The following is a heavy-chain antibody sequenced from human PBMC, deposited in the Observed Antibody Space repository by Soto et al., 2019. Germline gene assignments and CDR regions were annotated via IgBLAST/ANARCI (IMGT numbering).Heavy chain of an antibody. Sequence: QLHLRESGPGLVKPSETLSLTCTVSGGSITSSSYYWGWIRQPPGKGLEWIGSIYYSGSTYYNPSLTSRVTISVDTSKNQSSLQLSSVTAADTAVYYCATQEVGGSYVYTFDPWGQGTLVTVSS. CDR3: ATQEVGGSYVYTFDP. V-gene: IGHV4-39*01. CDR2: IYYSGST. J-gene: IGHJ5*02. D-gene: IGHD1-26*01. CDR1: GGSITSSSYY.